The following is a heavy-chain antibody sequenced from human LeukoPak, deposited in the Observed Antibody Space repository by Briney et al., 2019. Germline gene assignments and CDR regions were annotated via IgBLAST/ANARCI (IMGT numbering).Heavy chain of an antibody. Sequence: SVKVSCKASGGTFSSYAISWVRQAPGQGLEWMGGIIPIFGTANYAQKFQGRVTITADESTSTAYMELSSLRSEDTAVYYCARGFEVGGSSWPYYFDYWGQGTLVTVSS. J-gene: IGHJ4*02. CDR3: ARGFEVGGSSWPYYFDY. CDR1: GGTFSSYA. V-gene: IGHV1-69*13. D-gene: IGHD6-13*01. CDR2: IIPIFGTA.